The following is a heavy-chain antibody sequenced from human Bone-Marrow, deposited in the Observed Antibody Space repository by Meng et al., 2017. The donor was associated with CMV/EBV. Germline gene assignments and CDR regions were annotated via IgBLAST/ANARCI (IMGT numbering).Heavy chain of an antibody. D-gene: IGHD2-2*02. J-gene: IGHJ3*01. CDR1: GYTFTGYY. CDR3: ARDRYCSSTSCYTWGEATFDL. Sequence: ASVKVSCKASGYTFTGYYMHWVRQAPGQGLEWMGWINAYNGNSNYAQNFQGRVTMTTDTSTSTAYMELRSLRSDDTAVYYCARDRYCSSTSCYTWGEATFDLWGQGTMVTVSS. V-gene: IGHV1-18*04. CDR2: INAYNGNS.